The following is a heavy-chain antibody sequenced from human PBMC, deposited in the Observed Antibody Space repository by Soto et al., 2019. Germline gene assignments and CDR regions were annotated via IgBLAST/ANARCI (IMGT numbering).Heavy chain of an antibody. CDR1: AFTFSSYG. CDR3: AKDRLTTNHDAFDI. J-gene: IGHJ3*02. D-gene: IGHD4-17*01. Sequence: GGSLRLSCAASAFTFSSYGMHGGRQAPGKGLEWVAVIWYDGSNKYYADSLKGRFTISRDNSKNTLYLQMNSLRAEDTAVYSCAKDRLTTNHDAFDIWGQGTMVTVSS. CDR2: IWYDGSNK. V-gene: IGHV3-33*06.